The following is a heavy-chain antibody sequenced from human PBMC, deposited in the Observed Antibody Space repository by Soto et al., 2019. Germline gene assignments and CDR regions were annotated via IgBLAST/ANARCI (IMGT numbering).Heavy chain of an antibody. CDR1: GFTFSSYG. V-gene: IGHV3-33*01. CDR2: IWYDGSNK. J-gene: IGHJ6*02. D-gene: IGHD1-26*01. Sequence: GGSLRLSCAASGFTFSSYGMHWVRQAPGKGLEWVAVIWYDGSNKYYADSVKGRFTISRDNSKNTLYLQMNSLRAEDTAVYYCARDARSGSYRPYYYYYGMDVWGQGTTVTVSS. CDR3: ARDARSGSYRPYYYYYGMDV.